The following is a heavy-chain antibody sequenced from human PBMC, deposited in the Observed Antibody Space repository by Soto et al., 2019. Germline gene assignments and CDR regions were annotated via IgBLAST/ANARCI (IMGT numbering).Heavy chain of an antibody. CDR2: IIPIFGTA. D-gene: IGHD2-2*01. CDR3: ASLSGYCSSTSCYFDY. Sequence: ASVKVSCKASGGTFSSYAISWVRQAPGQGLEWMGGIIPIFGTANYAQRFQGRVTITADKSTSTAYMELSSLRSEDTAVYYCASLSGYCSSTSCYFDYWGQGTLVTVSS. CDR1: GGTFSSYA. V-gene: IGHV1-69*06. J-gene: IGHJ4*02.